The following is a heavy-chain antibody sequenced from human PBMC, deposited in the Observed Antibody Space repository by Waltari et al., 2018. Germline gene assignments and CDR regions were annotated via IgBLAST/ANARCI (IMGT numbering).Heavy chain of an antibody. CDR2: IYYSGST. CDR1: GGSISSYY. Sequence: QVQLQESGPGLVKPSETLSPTCTVSGGSISSYYGSWIRQPPGKGLEWIGYIYYSGSTNYNPPLKSRVTISVDTSKNQFSLKLSSVTAADTAVYYCARESGSSSWYGKYFQHWGQGTLVTVSS. J-gene: IGHJ1*01. CDR3: ARESGSSSWYGKYFQH. D-gene: IGHD6-13*01. V-gene: IGHV4-59*01.